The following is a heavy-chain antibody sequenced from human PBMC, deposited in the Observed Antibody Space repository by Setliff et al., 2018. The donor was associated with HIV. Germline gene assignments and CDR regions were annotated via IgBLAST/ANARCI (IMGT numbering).Heavy chain of an antibody. CDR3: ARSERWLPIDY. CDR1: GDSISSGSYY. CDR2: IHTTGST. J-gene: IGHJ4*02. V-gene: IGHV4-61*09. Sequence: SETLSLTCSVSGDSISSGSYYWSWIRQPAGKGLEWVGHIHTTGSTNYNPSLKSRVIVAIGTPQNQFFLRLTSVTAADTAVYYCARSERWLPIDYWGQGTLVTVSS. D-gene: IGHD5-12*01.